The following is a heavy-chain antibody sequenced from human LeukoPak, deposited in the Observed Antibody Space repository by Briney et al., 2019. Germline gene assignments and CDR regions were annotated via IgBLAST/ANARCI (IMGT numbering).Heavy chain of an antibody. Sequence: ASVKVSCKASGGTFSSYAISWVRQAPGQGLEWMGGIIPIFGTANYAQKFQGRVTITTDESTSTAYMELSSLRSEDTAVYYCAQGASKLSFDYWGQGTLATVSS. CDR1: GGTFSSYA. J-gene: IGHJ4*02. D-gene: IGHD1-1*01. CDR2: IIPIFGTA. V-gene: IGHV1-69*05. CDR3: AQGASKLSFDY.